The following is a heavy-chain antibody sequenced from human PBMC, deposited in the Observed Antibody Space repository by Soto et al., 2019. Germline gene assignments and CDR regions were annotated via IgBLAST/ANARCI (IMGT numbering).Heavy chain of an antibody. V-gene: IGHV1-18*01. J-gene: IGHJ4*02. D-gene: IGHD5-18*01. CDR2: INAYNGNT. CDR3: ARDVGYGLIDY. Sequence: QVQLVQSGAEVKKPGASVKVSCKASGYTFTSYAISWVRQAPGQGLEWMGWINAYNGNTKYAQKLQGRVTMPTDTPTSTAYMELRILRSDDTAVYYCARDVGYGLIDYWGQGTLVTVSS. CDR1: GYTFTSYA.